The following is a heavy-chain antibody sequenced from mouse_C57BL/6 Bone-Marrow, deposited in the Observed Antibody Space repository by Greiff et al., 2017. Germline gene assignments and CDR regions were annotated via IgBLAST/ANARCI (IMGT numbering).Heavy chain of an antibody. CDR1: GYTFTSYW. CDR2: IDPSDSYT. CDR3: AVKGGFAY. J-gene: IGHJ3*01. Sequence: VQLQQPGAELVRPGTSVKLSCKASGYTFTSYWMHWVKQRPGQGLEWIGVIDPSDSYTNYNQKFKGKATLTVDTSSSTAYMQLSSLTSEDSAVYYCAVKGGFAYWGQGTLVTVSA. V-gene: IGHV1-59*01.